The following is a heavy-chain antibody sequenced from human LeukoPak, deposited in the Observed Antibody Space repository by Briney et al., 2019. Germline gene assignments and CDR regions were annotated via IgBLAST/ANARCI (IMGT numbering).Heavy chain of an antibody. CDR3: ARDYYYDSSGYRYYYGMEV. CDR1: GYSFTVYY. CDR2: INPNSGGT. D-gene: IGHD3-22*01. Sequence: AAVKVSSKASGYSFTVYYMHWVRQAPGQGLEWMGWINPNSGGTKYAQKFQGRVTMTRDTSISTAYMELSRLRSDDTAVYYCARDYYYDSSGYRYYYGMEVGGQGTTVSV. V-gene: IGHV1-2*02. J-gene: IGHJ6*02.